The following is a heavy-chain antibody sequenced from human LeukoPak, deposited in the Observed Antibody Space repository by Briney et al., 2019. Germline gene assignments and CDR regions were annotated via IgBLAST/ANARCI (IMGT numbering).Heavy chain of an antibody. V-gene: IGHV5-51*01. CDR1: GYSFTSYW. J-gene: IGHJ4*02. CDR3: ARSIAAAGTWFDY. D-gene: IGHD6-13*01. CDR2: IYPGDSDT. Sequence: KISCKGSGYSFTSYWIGWGRQMPGKGLEWMGIIYPGDSDTRYSPSFQGQVTISADKSISTAYLQWSSLKASDTAMYYCARSIAAAGTWFDYWGQGTLVTVSS.